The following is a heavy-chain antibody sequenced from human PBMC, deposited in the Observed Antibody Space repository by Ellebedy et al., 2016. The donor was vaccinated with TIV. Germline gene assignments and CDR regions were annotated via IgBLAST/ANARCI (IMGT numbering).Heavy chain of an antibody. D-gene: IGHD6-13*01. J-gene: IGHJ4*02. V-gene: IGHV3-23*01. CDR1: GFTFSNYA. Sequence: GESLKISXAASGFTFSNYAMSWVRQAPGKGLEWVSAISGSGGSTYYADSVKGRFTISRDNSKNTLYLQMNSLRAEDTAVYYCAKDQKGRAAGTLDYWGQGTLVTVSS. CDR3: AKDQKGRAAGTLDY. CDR2: ISGSGGST.